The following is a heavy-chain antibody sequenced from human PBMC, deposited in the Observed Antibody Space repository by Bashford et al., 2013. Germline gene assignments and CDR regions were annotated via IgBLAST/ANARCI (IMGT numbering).Heavy chain of an antibody. D-gene: IGHD1-26*01. CDR2: LLQWEH. CDR3: ARGYSGSYGRFDY. V-gene: IGHV4-59*01. Sequence: SETLSLTCTVSGGSISTYYWSWIRQPPREGTGVDWVYLLQWEHQLQPSLKSRVTISVDTSKNQFSLKLSSVTAADTAVYYCARGYSGSYGRFDYWGQGTLVTVSS. J-gene: IGHJ4*02. CDR1: GGSISTYY.